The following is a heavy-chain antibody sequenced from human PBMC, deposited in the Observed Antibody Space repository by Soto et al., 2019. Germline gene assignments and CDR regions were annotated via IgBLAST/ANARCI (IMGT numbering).Heavy chain of an antibody. D-gene: IGHD4-17*01. J-gene: IGHJ4*02. CDR3: ARLTGGLRPYYFDY. V-gene: IGHV3-53*04. Sequence: GGSLRLSCAASGFTVSSNYMSWVRQAPGKGLEWVSVIYSGGSTYYADSVKGRFTISRHNSKNTLYLQMNSLRAEDTAVYYCARLTGGLRPYYFDYWGQGTLVTVAS. CDR1: GFTVSSNY. CDR2: IYSGGST.